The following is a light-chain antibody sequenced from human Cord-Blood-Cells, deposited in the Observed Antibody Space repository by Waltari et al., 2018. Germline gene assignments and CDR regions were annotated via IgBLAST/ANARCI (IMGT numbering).Light chain of an antibody. Sequence: DIQMTQSPSSLPASVGDRVTITCRASQSISSYLNWYQQKPEKAPKLLIYAASSLQSGVPSRFSGSGSGTDFTLTISSLQPEDFATYYCQQSDSTPYTFGQGTKLEIK. V-gene: IGKV1-39*01. CDR2: AAS. CDR1: QSISSY. CDR3: QQSDSTPYT. J-gene: IGKJ2*01.